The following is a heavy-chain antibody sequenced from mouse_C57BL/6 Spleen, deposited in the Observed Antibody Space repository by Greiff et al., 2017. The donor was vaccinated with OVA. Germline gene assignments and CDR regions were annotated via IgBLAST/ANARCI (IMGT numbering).Heavy chain of an antibody. CDR3: GREDSSGYFDD. CDR1: GFTFSSYA. CDR2: ISDGGSYT. J-gene: IGHJ2*01. Sequence: EVQGVESGGGLVKPGGSLKLSCAASGFTFSSYAMSWVRQTPEKRLEWVATISDGGSYTYYPDNVKGRFTISRDNAKNNLYLQMSHLKSEDTAMYYGGREDSSGYFDDWGQGTTLTVSS. D-gene: IGHD3-2*02. V-gene: IGHV5-4*01.